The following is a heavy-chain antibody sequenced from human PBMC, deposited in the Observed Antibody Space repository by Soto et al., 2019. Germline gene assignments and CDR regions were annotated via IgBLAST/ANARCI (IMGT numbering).Heavy chain of an antibody. J-gene: IGHJ5*02. D-gene: IGHD3-10*01. Sequence: SETLSLTCAVSGGSISSGGYSWSWIRQPPGKGLEWIGYIYHSGSTYYNPSLKSRVTISVDRSKNQFSLKLSSVTAADTAVYYCARKVWFGELSPWLDPWGQGTLVTVSS. V-gene: IGHV4-30-2*01. CDR1: GGSISSGGYS. CDR3: ARKVWFGELSPWLDP. CDR2: IYHSGST.